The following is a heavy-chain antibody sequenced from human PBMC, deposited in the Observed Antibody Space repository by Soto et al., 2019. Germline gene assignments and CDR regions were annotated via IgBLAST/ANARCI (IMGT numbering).Heavy chain of an antibody. Sequence: QVQLVQSGAEVKKPGASVKVSCKTPGNFCSKYGISWVRQAPGQGLEWMGWINGNTGSTNYAQKFRGRVTMTTDTSTGMVYMELSSLTSDDTAIYYCGRDGDQWDQRYLDYWGQGTRVSV. CDR1: GNFCSKYG. CDR3: GRDGDQWDQRYLDY. D-gene: IGHD1-26*01. J-gene: IGHJ4*02. V-gene: IGHV1-18*01. CDR2: INGNTGST.